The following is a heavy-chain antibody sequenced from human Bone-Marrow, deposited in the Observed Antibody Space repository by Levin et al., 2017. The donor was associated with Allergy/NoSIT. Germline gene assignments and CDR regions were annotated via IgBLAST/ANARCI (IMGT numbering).Heavy chain of an antibody. CDR1: GFTFSSYG. CDR3: ARDRGPLGDYYDYNMDV. Sequence: TGGSLRLSCAASGFTFSSYGMHWVRQAPGKGLEWVAVIWYDGSNKYYADSVKGRFTISRDNSKNTLYLQMNSLRAEDTAVYYCARDRGPLGDYYDYNMDVWGKGTTVTVSS. V-gene: IGHV3-33*01. J-gene: IGHJ6*03. D-gene: IGHD3/OR15-3a*01. CDR2: IWYDGSNK.